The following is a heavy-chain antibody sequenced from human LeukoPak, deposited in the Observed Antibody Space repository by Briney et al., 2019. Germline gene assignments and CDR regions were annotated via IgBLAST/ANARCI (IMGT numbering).Heavy chain of an antibody. CDR2: IYYSGST. V-gene: IGHV4-59*01. Sequence: SETLSLTCTVPGGSISSYYWTWIRKPPGKGLEWIGYIYYSGSTNYNPSLKSRVTISVDTSKNQFSLKLSSVTAADTAVYYCARGGWQLVPFDYWGQGTLVTVSS. CDR3: ARGGWQLVPFDY. J-gene: IGHJ4*02. CDR1: GGSISSYY. D-gene: IGHD6-6*01.